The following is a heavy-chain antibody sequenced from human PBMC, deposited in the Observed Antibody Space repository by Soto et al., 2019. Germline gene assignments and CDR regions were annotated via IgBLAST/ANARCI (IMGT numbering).Heavy chain of an antibody. Sequence: SGFAFSDFPLHWVRRAPGKLREWVAVISYDGNDESYSDSVKGRFTISRDNSKTTVYLQMNSLRADDMAVYHCARDMRHDYASGRLDYLGQGTLVTVSS. CDR2: ISYDGNDE. CDR3: ARDMRHDYASGRLDY. CDR1: GFAFSDFP. V-gene: IGHV3-30-3*01. J-gene: IGHJ4*02. D-gene: IGHD3-10*01.